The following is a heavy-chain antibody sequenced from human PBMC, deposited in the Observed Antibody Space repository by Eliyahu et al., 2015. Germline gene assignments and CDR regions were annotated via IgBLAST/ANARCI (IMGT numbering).Heavy chain of an antibody. CDR1: GGSFSGYY. D-gene: IGHD2-21*02. CDR2: INHSGST. J-gene: IGHJ4*02. Sequence: QVQLQQWGAGLLKPSETLSLTCAVYGGSFSGYYWSWIRQPPGKGLEXIGEINHSGSTNYNPSLKSRVTISVDTSKNQFSLKLSSVTAADTAVYYCARGLGLVVVTATSFDYWGQGTLVTVSS. CDR3: ARGLGLVVVTATSFDY. V-gene: IGHV4-34*01.